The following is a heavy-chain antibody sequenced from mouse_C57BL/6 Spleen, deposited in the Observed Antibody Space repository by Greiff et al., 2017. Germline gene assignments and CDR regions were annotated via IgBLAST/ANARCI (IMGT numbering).Heavy chain of an antibody. Sequence: EVKLMQSGAGLVKPGGSLKLSCAASGFTFSSYAMSWVRQTPEKRLGWVAYISSGGDYIYYADTVKGRFTISRDNARNTLYLQMSSLKSEDTAMYYCTRDYGSSPAWFAYWGQGTLVTVSA. J-gene: IGHJ3*01. CDR3: TRDYGSSPAWFAY. V-gene: IGHV5-9-1*02. CDR2: ISSGGDYI. CDR1: GFTFSSYA. D-gene: IGHD1-1*01.